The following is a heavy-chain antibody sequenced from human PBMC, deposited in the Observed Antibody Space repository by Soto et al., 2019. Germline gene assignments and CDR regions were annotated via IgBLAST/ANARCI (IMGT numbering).Heavy chain of an antibody. V-gene: IGHV3-23*01. CDR3: TKVSGFWNGHFDY. D-gene: IGHD3-3*01. CDR2: ISGSADST. Sequence: DVQLSESGGDLVQPGGSVRLSCAASGFAFRSYAMTWVRQAPGKGLEWVSLISGSADSTHYSDSVKGRFTISRDNSNSAVYLQMDSLRIEDTAIYYCTKVSGFWNGHFDYWGQGALVNVSS. CDR1: GFAFRSYA. J-gene: IGHJ4*02.